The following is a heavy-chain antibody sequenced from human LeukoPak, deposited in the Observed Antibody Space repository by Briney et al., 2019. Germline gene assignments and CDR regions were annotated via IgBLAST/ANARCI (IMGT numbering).Heavy chain of an antibody. J-gene: IGHJ3*02. V-gene: IGHV4-59*01. CDR1: GDSISSYY. CDR3: ARDYAFDI. CDR2: IYYSENT. Sequence: SETLSLTCTVSGDSISSYYWSWIRQPPGKGLEWIGCIYYSENTNYNPSLKSRVTISIDTSKNQFSLKLSSVTAADTAVYYCARDYAFDIWGEGTIATASS.